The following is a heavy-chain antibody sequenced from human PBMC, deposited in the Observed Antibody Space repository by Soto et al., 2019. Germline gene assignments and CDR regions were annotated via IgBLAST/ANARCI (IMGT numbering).Heavy chain of an antibody. CDR3: TRLRDVTAVDPLDY. Sequence: EVQLVESGGGLVQPGGSLKLSCAASGFAFSDSASGFAFSDSAIHWVRQASGQGLEWIGRIRGKRGNDGTAYAASVKGRFTNYRNKSETSTYLQMTSPKIEDTAVYYGTRLRDVTAVDPLDYWGKGTLDTVS. CDR1: GFAFSDSASGFAFSDSA. D-gene: IGHD5-18*01. J-gene: IGHJ4*02. V-gene: IGHV3-73*02. CDR2: IRGKRGNDGT.